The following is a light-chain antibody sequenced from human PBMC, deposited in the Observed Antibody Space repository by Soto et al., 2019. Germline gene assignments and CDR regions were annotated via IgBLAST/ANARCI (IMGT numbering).Light chain of an antibody. CDR3: CSYAGDYVYV. CDR2: EVT. CDR1: SSGVGRYNL. V-gene: IGLV2-23*02. Sequence: QSVLTQPTSVSGSPGQSITISCTGTSSGVGRYNLVSWYQHHPGKAPRLIIYEVTKRPSGVSTRLSGSKSGNTASLTISGLQAEDGAEYSCCSYAGDYVYVFGTGTKVTVL. J-gene: IGLJ1*01.